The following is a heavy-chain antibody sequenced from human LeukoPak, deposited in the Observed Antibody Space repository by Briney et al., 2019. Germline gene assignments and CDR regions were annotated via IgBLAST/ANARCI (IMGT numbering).Heavy chain of an antibody. CDR2: IYYGGST. V-gene: IGHV4-39*01. J-gene: IGHJ6*03. CDR3: ARVDSSSSGLNYYYYYMDV. Sequence: PSETLSLTCTVSGGSISSSSYFWGWIRQPPGKGLEWIGNIYYGGSTYYNPSLKSRVTISVDTSKNQLSLKLSSVTAADTALYYCARVDSSSSGLNYYYYYMDVWGKGTTVTVSS. D-gene: IGHD6-6*01. CDR1: GGSISSSSYF.